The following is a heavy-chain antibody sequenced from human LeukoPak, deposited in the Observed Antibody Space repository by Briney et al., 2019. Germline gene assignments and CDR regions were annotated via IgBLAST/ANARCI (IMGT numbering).Heavy chain of an antibody. CDR3: ARRAPGYCITTSCPDTYYYYYYMDV. Sequence: GGSLRLSCAASGFAFSSSWMSWVRQAPGKGLEWVANIKQDGSGTYYVDSLKGRFTVSRDNAKNSVYLQMNNLRAEDTAVYYCARRAPGYCITTSCPDTYYYYYYMDVRGKGTTVTVSS. J-gene: IGHJ6*03. V-gene: IGHV3-7*01. CDR1: GFAFSSSW. CDR2: IKQDGSGT. D-gene: IGHD2-2*01.